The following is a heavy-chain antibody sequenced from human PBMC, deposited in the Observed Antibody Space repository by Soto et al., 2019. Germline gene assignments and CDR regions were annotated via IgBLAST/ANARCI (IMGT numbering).Heavy chain of an antibody. CDR3: ATRITVFGLLIPPFDP. Sequence: LSLTCAVYGGSVNGYYWNWIRQPPGKGLEWIGEINHTGGTHYNPSLKSRVTISVDTSKNQFSLRLSSVTAADTAIYYCATRITVFGLLIPPFDPWGQGTQVTVSS. D-gene: IGHD3-3*01. V-gene: IGHV4-34*01. CDR2: INHTGGT. CDR1: GGSVNGYY. J-gene: IGHJ5*02.